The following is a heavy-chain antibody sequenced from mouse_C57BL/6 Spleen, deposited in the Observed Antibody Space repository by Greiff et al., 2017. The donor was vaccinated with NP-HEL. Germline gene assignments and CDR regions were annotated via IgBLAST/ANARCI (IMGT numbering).Heavy chain of an antibody. CDR1: GYTFTSYW. CDR3: ASRRRGYAMDY. V-gene: IGHV1-50*01. Sequence: QVQLQQPGAELVKPGASVKLSCKASGYTFTSYWMQWVKQRPGQGLEWIGEIDPSDSYTNYNQKFKGKATLTVDTSSSTAYMQLSSLTSEDSAVYYCASRRRGYAMDYWGQGTSVTVSS. J-gene: IGHJ4*01. D-gene: IGHD3-3*01. CDR2: IDPSDSYT.